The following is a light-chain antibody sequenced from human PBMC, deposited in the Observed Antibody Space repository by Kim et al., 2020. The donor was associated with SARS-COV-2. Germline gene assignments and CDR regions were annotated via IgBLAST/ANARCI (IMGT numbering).Light chain of an antibody. J-gene: IGKJ2*01. CDR2: GAS. Sequence: SVSPGERATLSCRARQSVSSNLAWYQQKPGQAPRLLIYGASTRATGIPARFSGSGSGTEFTLTISSLQSEDFAVYYCQQYNNWPVTFGQGTKLEI. V-gene: IGKV3-15*01. CDR3: QQYNNWPVT. CDR1: QSVSSN.